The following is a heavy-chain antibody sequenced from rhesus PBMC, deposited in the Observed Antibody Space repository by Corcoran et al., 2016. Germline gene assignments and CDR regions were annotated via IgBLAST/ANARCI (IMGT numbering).Heavy chain of an antibody. CDR2: IYGSGGGT. D-gene: IGHD6-31*01. CDR3: ARDRGSGWPGFDY. CDR1: GGSIRDDYY. J-gene: IGHJ4*01. V-gene: IGHV4-106*01. Sequence: QVQLQESGPGLVKPSETLSLTCAVSGGSIRDDYYWSWIRQPPGKGLEWIGYIYGSGGGTNYNPSLKNRVTISIDTSKNQFALKLSSVTAADTAVYYCARDRGSGWPGFDYWGQGVLVTVSS.